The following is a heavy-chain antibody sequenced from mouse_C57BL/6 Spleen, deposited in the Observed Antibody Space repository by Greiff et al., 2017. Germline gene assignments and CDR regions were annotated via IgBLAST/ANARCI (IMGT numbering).Heavy chain of an antibody. V-gene: IGHV1-55*01. CDR3: AIWLNYYAMDY. Sequence: QVQLQQPGAELVKPGASVTMSCKASGYTFTSYWITWVKQRPGQGLEWIGDIYPGSGSTNYNEKFKSKATLTVDTSSSTAYMQLSSLTSEDSAVYYCAIWLNYYAMDYWGQGTSVTVSS. CDR1: GYTFTSYW. J-gene: IGHJ4*01. CDR2: IYPGSGST. D-gene: IGHD2-2*01.